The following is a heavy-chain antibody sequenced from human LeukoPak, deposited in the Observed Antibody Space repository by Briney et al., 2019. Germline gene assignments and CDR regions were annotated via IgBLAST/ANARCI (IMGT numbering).Heavy chain of an antibody. CDR3: ARGLRGYSSYCKDY. V-gene: IGHV3-74*01. Sequence: GGSLRLSCAASGFTFSSYWMHWVRQAPGEGLVWVSRINSDGSSTTYADSVKGRFTISRDNAKNTLYLQMNSLRAEDTAVCYCARGLRGYSSYCKDYWGQGTLVTVSS. CDR1: GFTFSSYW. D-gene: IGHD6-13*01. CDR2: INSDGSST. J-gene: IGHJ4*02.